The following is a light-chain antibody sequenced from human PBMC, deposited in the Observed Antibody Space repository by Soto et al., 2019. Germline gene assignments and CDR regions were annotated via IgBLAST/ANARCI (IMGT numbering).Light chain of an antibody. V-gene: IGLV1-40*01. CDR1: SSNIGADYD. CDR2: ANN. CDR3: QSSDSSLGDSWV. Sequence: SVLTEPRSVSVSPGQRATFSSTRSSSNIGADYDVHWYQHLPGTAPKLLIYANNNRPSGVPDRFSASKSGTSASLAITGLQADDEAYDDSQSSDSSLGDSWVFGGGTKVTAL. J-gene: IGLJ3*02.